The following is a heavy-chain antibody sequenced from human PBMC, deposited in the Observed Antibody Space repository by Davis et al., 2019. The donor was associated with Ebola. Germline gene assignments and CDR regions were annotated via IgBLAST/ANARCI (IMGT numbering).Heavy chain of an antibody. V-gene: IGHV3-11*01. Sequence: GESLKISCAASGFTFSDYYMSWLRQAPGKGLEWVSYMSSSGSTIYYADSVKGRFTISRDNSKNTLYLQMNSLRAEDTAVYYCAKEKYQLFHPGWVYWGQGTLVTVSS. CDR3: AKEKYQLFHPGWVY. D-gene: IGHD2-2*01. CDR2: MSSSGSTI. CDR1: GFTFSDYY. J-gene: IGHJ4*02.